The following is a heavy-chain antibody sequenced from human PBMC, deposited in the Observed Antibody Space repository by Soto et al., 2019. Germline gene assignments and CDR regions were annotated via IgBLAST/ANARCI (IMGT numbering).Heavy chain of an antibody. J-gene: IGHJ5*02. Sequence: PSETLSLTCTVSGGSISSSSYYWGWIRQPPGKGLEWIGYIYHSGSTYYNPSLKSRVTISVDRSKNQFSLKLSSVTAADTAVYYCAREGTTAQIGHNWFDPWGQGTLVTVSS. D-gene: IGHD1-7*01. CDR1: GGSISSSSYY. V-gene: IGHV4-39*07. CDR3: AREGTTAQIGHNWFDP. CDR2: IYHSGST.